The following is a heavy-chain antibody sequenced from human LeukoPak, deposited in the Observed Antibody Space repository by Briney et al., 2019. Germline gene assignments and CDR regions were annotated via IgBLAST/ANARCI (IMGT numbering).Heavy chain of an antibody. CDR3: ARPLRGTYYSSGSYFDAFDI. V-gene: IGHV3-21*01. CDR1: GYTFSSYS. D-gene: IGHD3-10*01. J-gene: IGHJ3*02. Sequence: GESLKISCKGSGYTFSSYSMNWVRQAPGKGLEWVSSISSSSSYIYYADSVKGRFTISRDNAKNSLYLQMNSLRAEDTAVYYCARPLRGTYYSSGSYFDAFDIWGQGTMVTVSS. CDR2: ISSSSSYI.